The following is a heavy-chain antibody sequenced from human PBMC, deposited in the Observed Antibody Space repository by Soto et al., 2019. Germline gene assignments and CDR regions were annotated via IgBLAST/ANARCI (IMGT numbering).Heavy chain of an antibody. CDR3: AKGLWFGELPFDAFDI. CDR1: GFTVSSNY. V-gene: IGHV3-53*05. J-gene: IGHJ3*02. D-gene: IGHD3-10*01. Sequence: GGSLRLSCAASGFTVSSNYMSWVRQAPGKGLEWVSVIYSGGSTYYADSVKGRFTISRDNSKNTLYLQMNSLRAEDTAVYYCAKGLWFGELPFDAFDIWGQGTMVTVSS. CDR2: IYSGGST.